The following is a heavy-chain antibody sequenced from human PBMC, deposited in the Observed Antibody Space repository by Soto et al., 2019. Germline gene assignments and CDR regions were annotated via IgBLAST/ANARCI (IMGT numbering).Heavy chain of an antibody. CDR3: ARPSSLHTVTKAAPNDY. J-gene: IGHJ4*02. CDR1: GGSISSSSFY. D-gene: IGHD4-17*01. CDR2: IYHRGST. V-gene: IGHV4-39*01. Sequence: LSLTCTVSGGSISSSSFYWGWIRQPPGKWLEWIGSIYHRGSTYYNPSLKSRVTISVDTSKNQFSLKLSSVTAADTAIYYCARPSSLHTVTKAAPNDYWGQGTLVTVSS.